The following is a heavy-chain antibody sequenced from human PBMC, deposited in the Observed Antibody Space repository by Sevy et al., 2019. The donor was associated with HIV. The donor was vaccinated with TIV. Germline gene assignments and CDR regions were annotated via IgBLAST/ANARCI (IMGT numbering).Heavy chain of an antibody. V-gene: IGHV1-2*02. CDR1: GYTFTGYY. CDR2: INPDSGDP. Sequence: ASVKVSCKASGYTFTGYYMHWMRQAPGQGLEWMGWINPDSGDPTYAPKFQGRVTRTRDTSISTAYMDLSRLKSDDTAVYYCVRDDRDGYFEYWGQGTLVTVSS. CDR3: VRDDRDGYFEY. J-gene: IGHJ4*02.